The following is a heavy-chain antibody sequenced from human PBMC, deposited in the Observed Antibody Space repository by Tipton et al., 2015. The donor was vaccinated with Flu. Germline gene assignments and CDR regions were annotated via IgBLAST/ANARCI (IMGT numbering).Heavy chain of an antibody. CDR2: IYTSGST. V-gene: IGHV4-61*02. Sequence: TLSLTCTVSGGSISSGSYYWSWIRQPAGKGLEWIGRIYTSGSTNYNPSLKSRVTISVDTSKNQFSLKLSSVTAADTAVYYCAREGFDSSGYGAGDAFDIWGQGTMVTVSS. CDR1: GGSISSGSYY. J-gene: IGHJ3*02. CDR3: AREGFDSSGYGAGDAFDI. D-gene: IGHD3-22*01.